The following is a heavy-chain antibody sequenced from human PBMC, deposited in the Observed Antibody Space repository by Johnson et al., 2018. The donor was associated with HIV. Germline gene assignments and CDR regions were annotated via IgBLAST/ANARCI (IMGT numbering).Heavy chain of an antibody. CDR3: AKGGGHDYGGNSDALIGFDI. Sequence: QMQLVESRGGVVRPGGSLRLSCAASGFSFSDYYMSWIRQAPGKGLEWVSYISSSGSTIYYADSVKGRFTISRDNAKNSLYLQMNSLRAEDTAVYYCAKGGGHDYGGNSDALIGFDIWGQGTMVTVSS. J-gene: IGHJ3*02. CDR1: GFSFSDYY. D-gene: IGHD4-23*01. CDR2: ISSSGSTI. V-gene: IGHV3-11*04.